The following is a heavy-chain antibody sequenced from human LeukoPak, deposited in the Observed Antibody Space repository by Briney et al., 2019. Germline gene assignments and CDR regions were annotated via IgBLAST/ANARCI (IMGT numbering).Heavy chain of an antibody. V-gene: IGHV1-3*01. CDR2: INAGNGNT. CDR1: GYTFINYA. J-gene: IGHJ6*02. CDR3: ARTSPGLYYYGMDV. Sequence: AASVTVSCTASGYTFINYAVHWVRRAPGQRLEWMGWINAGNGNTKYSQKFQGRVTITRDTSASTAYMELSSLRSEDTAVYYCARTSPGLYYYGMDVWGQGTTVTVSS.